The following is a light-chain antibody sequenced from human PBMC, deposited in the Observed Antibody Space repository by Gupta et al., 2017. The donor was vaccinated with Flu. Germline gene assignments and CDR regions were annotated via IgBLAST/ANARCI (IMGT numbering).Light chain of an antibody. V-gene: IGKV1-5*03. CDR2: KAS. CDR3: QEYYAYRA. J-gene: IGKJ1*01. Sequence: GHRVTITCRASQNLYTSLAWYQQKPGKAPNLLIYKASSVQSGVLSRFSGGGSGGEFTLTISSLQPDDFATYYCQEYYAYRAFGQGTKVEIK. CDR1: QNLYTS.